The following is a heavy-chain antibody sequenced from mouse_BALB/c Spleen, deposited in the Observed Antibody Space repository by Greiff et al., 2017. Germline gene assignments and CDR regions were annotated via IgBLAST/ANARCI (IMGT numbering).Heavy chain of an antibody. J-gene: IGHJ3*01. D-gene: IGHD2-14*01. Sequence: VQLQQSGAELVRPGSSVKISCKASGYAFSSYWMNWVKQRPGQGLEWIGQIYPGDGDTNYNGKFKGKATLTADKSSSTAYMQLSSLTSEDSAVYFCARRDRYGFAYWGQGTLVTVSA. CDR1: GYAFSSYW. CDR3: ARRDRYGFAY. CDR2: IYPGDGDT. V-gene: IGHV1-80*01.